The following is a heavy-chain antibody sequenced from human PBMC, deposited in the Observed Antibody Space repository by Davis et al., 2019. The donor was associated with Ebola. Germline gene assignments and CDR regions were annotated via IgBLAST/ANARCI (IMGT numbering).Heavy chain of an antibody. CDR2: ISYDGSNK. V-gene: IGHV3-30-3*01. CDR1: GFTFSSYA. CDR3: ARATDGIDY. D-gene: IGHD1-14*01. Sequence: GESLKISCAASGFTFSSYAMHWVRQAPGKGLEWVAVISYDGSNKYYADSVKGRFTISRDNSKNTLYLQMNSLRAEDTAVYYCARATDGIDYWGQGTLVTVSS. J-gene: IGHJ4*02.